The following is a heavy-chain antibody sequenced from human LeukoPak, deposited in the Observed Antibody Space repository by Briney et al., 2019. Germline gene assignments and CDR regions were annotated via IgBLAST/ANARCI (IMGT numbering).Heavy chain of an antibody. D-gene: IGHD2-8*01. CDR2: IYHTGST. CDR3: ATYGNTDYYFAY. CDR1: GFSISSGYY. J-gene: IGHJ4*02. Sequence: SETLSLTCTVSGFSISSGYYWGWLRQPPGKGLEWIGSIYHTGSTYRNASLESRVSISVDTSKNQFSLKLSSVTAADTAVYYCATYGNTDYYFAYWGQGSLVTVSS. V-gene: IGHV4-38-2*02.